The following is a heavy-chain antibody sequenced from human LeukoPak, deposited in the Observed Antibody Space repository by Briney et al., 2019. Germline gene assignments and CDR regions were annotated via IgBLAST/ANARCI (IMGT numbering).Heavy chain of an antibody. J-gene: IGHJ3*02. D-gene: IGHD1-1*01. Sequence: GGSLRLSCAASGFTFSSYAMSWVRQAPGKGPEWVSAIRGYDGGLSTSYADSVKGRFTISRDNSKNTLYLQMNSLRAEDTAVYYCAKDEALERKADDAFDIWGQGTMVTVSS. CDR2: IRGYDGGLST. CDR1: GFTFSSYA. V-gene: IGHV3-23*01. CDR3: AKDEALERKADDAFDI.